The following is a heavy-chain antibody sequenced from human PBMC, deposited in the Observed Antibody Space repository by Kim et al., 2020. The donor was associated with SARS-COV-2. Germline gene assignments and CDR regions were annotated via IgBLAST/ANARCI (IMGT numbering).Heavy chain of an antibody. CDR3: ASVQGSGLLCGMDV. V-gene: IGHV4-4*09. D-gene: IGHD3-10*01. Sequence: NPSLKSRVTISVDTSKNQFSLKLSSVTAADTAVYYCASVQGSGLLCGMDVWGQGTTVTVSS. J-gene: IGHJ6*02.